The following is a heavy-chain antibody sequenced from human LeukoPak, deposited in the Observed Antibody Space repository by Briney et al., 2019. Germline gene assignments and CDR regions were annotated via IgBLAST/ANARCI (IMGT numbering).Heavy chain of an antibody. J-gene: IGHJ4*02. CDR3: GRVIAGAIDY. CDR1: GFTFSGHS. D-gene: IGHD6-13*01. CDR2: INLDGSER. V-gene: IGHV3-7*01. Sequence: GGSLRLSCGASGFTFSGHSMAWVRQAPGKGLEWVANINLDGSERFYVDFVKGRFTISRDNADNSIYLQMNSLRAEDTAVYYCGRVIAGAIDYWGQGTLVTVSS.